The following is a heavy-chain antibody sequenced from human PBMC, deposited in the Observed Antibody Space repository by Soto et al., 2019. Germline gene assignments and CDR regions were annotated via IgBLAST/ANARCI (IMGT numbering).Heavy chain of an antibody. D-gene: IGHD6-19*01. CDR1: GYTFTSYG. V-gene: IGHV1-18*01. Sequence: GASVKVSCKASGYTFTSYGISWARQAPGQGLEWMGWISAYNGNTNYAQKLQGRVTMTTDTSTSTAYMELRSLRSDDTAVYFCARVSSVAGTFYFQHWGQGTLVTVSS. CDR3: ARVSSVAGTFYFQH. J-gene: IGHJ1*01. CDR2: ISAYNGNT.